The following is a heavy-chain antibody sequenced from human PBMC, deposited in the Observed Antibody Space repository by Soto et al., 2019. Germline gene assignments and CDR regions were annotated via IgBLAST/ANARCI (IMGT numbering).Heavy chain of an antibody. Sequence: SETLSLTCAVSGGSISSGGYSWSWIRQPPGKGLEWIGYIYHSGSTNYNPSLKSRVTTSVDTSKNQFSLKLSSVTAADTAMYYCARGVDAGVDVWGQGTTVTVSS. CDR1: GGSISSGGYS. CDR2: IYHSGST. CDR3: ARGVDAGVDV. J-gene: IGHJ6*02. V-gene: IGHV4-30-2*01. D-gene: IGHD1-1*01.